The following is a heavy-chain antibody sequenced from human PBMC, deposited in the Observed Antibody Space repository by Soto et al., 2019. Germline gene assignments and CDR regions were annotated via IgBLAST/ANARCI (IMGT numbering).Heavy chain of an antibody. Sequence: QVHLVQSGAEVKKPGASVKVSCKASGYTFTNYDINWVRQAPGQGLERMGWISTYTGNTNYAQKLQGRVTMTTDTSRSTAYMELRSLRSDDTAVYYCARGYYYGSGRPTPGGMDVWGQGTTVTVSS. CDR1: GYTFTNYD. J-gene: IGHJ6*02. CDR2: ISTYTGNT. CDR3: ARGYYYGSGRPTPGGMDV. V-gene: IGHV1-18*01. D-gene: IGHD3-10*01.